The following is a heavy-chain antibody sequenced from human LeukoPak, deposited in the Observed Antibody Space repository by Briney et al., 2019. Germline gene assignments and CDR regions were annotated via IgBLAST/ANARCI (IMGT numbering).Heavy chain of an antibody. V-gene: IGHV3-73*01. D-gene: IGHD1-26*01. CDR2: IGVKTNNYAT. Sequence: GGSLRLSCAASGFTFSASDMHWDRQASGKGLKWVGRIGVKTNNYATAYGASVRGRFTISRDDSKTTACLQMKSLRTEDTAIYYCTYYRRDPAGYYYGMDVWGQGTTVTVSS. CDR1: GFTFSASD. J-gene: IGHJ6*02. CDR3: TYYRRDPAGYYYGMDV.